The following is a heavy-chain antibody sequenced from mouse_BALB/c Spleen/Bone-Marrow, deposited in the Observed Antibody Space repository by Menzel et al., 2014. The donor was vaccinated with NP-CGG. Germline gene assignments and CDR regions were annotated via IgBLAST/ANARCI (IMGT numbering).Heavy chain of an antibody. CDR3: ARLGRDYFDY. D-gene: IGHD4-1*01. J-gene: IGHJ2*01. CDR1: GFTFSSYG. V-gene: IGHV5-6*01. Sequence: EVNLVESGGDLVKPGGSLKLSCAASGFTFSSYGMSWVRPTPDKRLEWVATISSGGSYTYYPDSVKGRFTISRDNAKNTLYLQMSSLKSEDTAMYYCARLGRDYFDYWGQGTTLTVSS. CDR2: ISSGGSYT.